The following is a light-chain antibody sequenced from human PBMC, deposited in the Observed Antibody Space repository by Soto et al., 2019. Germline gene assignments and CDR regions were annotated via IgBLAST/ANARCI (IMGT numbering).Light chain of an antibody. CDR1: SSNIGDNY. CDR2: DNI. Sequence: QSVLTQPPSVSAAPGQKVTISCSGSSSNIGDNYVSWYQQFPGTAPKVLIYDNIQRPSGIPDRFSGSKSGTSATLGIAGLQTGDEADYYCGTWDSSLSAYVFGAGTKVTVL. CDR3: GTWDSSLSAYV. J-gene: IGLJ1*01. V-gene: IGLV1-51*01.